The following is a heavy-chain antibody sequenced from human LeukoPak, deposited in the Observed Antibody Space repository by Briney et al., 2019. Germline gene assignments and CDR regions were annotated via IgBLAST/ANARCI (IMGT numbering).Heavy chain of an antibody. Sequence: SVKVSCKASGGTFSSYAISWVRQAPGQGLEWMGGIIPIFGTANYAQKFQGRVTITADESTSTAYMELSSLRSEDTAVYYCARDPHPGYGDYYYYFYMDVWGTGTTVTVSS. CDR1: GGTFSSYA. CDR2: IIPIFGTA. V-gene: IGHV1-69*01. CDR3: ARDPHPGYGDYYYYFYMDV. J-gene: IGHJ6*03. D-gene: IGHD4-17*01.